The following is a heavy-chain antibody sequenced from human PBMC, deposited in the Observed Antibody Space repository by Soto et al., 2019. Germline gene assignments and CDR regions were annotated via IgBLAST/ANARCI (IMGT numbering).Heavy chain of an antibody. CDR2: ISHNGGTT. V-gene: IGHV3-23*01. D-gene: IGHD5-12*01. J-gene: IGHJ4*02. Sequence: GGSLRLSCAASEFTFSNYAMSWIRQAPGKGLEWVAYISHNGGTTYYVDSVKGRFTISRDNAKNSVYLQMNSLRAEDTAVYYCARAWGGNDAAFDYWGQGTLVTVSS. CDR3: ARAWGGNDAAFDY. CDR1: EFTFSNYA.